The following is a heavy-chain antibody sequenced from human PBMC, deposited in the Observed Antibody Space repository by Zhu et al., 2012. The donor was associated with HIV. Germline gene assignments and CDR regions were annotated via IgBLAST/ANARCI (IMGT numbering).Heavy chain of an antibody. V-gene: IGHV4-59*01. Sequence: QVQLQESGPGLVEPSETLSLTCTVSGGSISTYYYAWIRQPPARGLEWIGYIYYTGSTTYNPSLKSRVTMSLETSKNQFSLRLSSVTAADTAVYYCARLHTWGYEEFDPWGQGTLVTVSS. CDR3: ARLHTWGYEEFDP. J-gene: IGHJ5*02. D-gene: IGHD3-16*01. CDR1: GGSISTYY. CDR2: IYYTGST.